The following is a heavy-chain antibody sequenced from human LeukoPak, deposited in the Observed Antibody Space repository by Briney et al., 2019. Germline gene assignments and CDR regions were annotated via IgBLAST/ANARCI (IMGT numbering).Heavy chain of an antibody. Sequence: GASVKVSCKASGYTFTSYYMHWVRQAPGQGLEWMGIINPSGGSTSYAQKFQGRVTMTRDTSTGTVYMELSSLRSEDTAVYYCARDQAYCGGDCLGYYYYGMDVWGQGTTVTVSS. CDR2: INPSGGST. J-gene: IGHJ6*02. V-gene: IGHV1-46*01. CDR1: GYTFTSYY. CDR3: ARDQAYCGGDCLGYYYYGMDV. D-gene: IGHD2-21*02.